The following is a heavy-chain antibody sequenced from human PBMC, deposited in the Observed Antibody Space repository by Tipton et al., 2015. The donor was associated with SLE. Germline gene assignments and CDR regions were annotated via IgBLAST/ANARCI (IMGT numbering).Heavy chain of an antibody. V-gene: IGHV3-7*01. CDR2: IKQDGSEK. D-gene: IGHD3-10*01. J-gene: IGHJ2*01. Sequence: SLRLSCAASGITFSSYWMSWVRQAPGKGLEWVANIKQDGSEKYYVDSVKGRFTISRDNAKNSLYLQMNSLRAEDTAVYYCASPPYYGSGSYRPYWYFDLWGRVTLVTVSS. CDR1: GITFSSYW. CDR3: ASPPYYGSGSYRPYWYFDL.